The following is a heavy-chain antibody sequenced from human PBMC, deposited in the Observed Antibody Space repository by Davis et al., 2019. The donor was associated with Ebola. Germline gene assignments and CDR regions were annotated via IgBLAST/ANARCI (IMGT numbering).Heavy chain of an antibody. CDR1: GGSISSYY. Sequence: MPSETLSLTCTVSGGSISSYYWSWIRQPPGKGLEWIGYIYYSGSTNYNPSLKSQVTISVDTSKNQFSLKLSSVTAADTAVYYCARVASYGDYFDYWGLGTLVTVSP. CDR2: IYYSGST. CDR3: ARVASYGDYFDY. V-gene: IGHV4-59*12. D-gene: IGHD5-18*01. J-gene: IGHJ4*02.